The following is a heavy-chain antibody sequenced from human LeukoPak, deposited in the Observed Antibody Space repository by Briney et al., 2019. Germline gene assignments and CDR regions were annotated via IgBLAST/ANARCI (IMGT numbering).Heavy chain of an antibody. V-gene: IGHV4-34*01. CDR3: ARRYCSGGSCYEVPYYFDY. CDR1: GGSFSGYY. Sequence: SETLSLTCAVYGGSFSGYYWSWIRQPPGKGLEWLGEINHSGSTNYNPSLKSRVTISVDTSKNQFSLKLSSVTAADTAVYYCARRYCSGGSCYEVPYYFDYWGQGTLVTVSS. CDR2: INHSGST. J-gene: IGHJ4*02. D-gene: IGHD2-15*01.